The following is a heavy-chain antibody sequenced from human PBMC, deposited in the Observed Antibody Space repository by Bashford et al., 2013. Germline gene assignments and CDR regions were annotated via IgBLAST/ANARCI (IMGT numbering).Heavy chain of an antibody. Sequence: ASVKVSCKASGYTFTGYDLHWVRQAPGQGLEWMAWINPNPNSGATKYAEMFQGRVTMTRDTSISTAYMELSSLRSDDTAVYYCAGPIVLTRGDHYYGMDVWGQGTTVTVSS. CDR2: INPNPNSGAT. V-gene: IGHV1-2*02. CDR1: GYTFTGYD. D-gene: IGHD3-10*01. J-gene: IGHJ6*02. CDR3: AGPIVLTRGDHYYGMDV.